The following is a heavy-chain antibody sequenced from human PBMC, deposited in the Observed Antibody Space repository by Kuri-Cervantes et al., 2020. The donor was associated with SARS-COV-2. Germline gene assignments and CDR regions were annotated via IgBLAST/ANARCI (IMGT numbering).Heavy chain of an antibody. V-gene: IGHV3-30*07. Sequence: GESLKISCAASGFTFSSYAMHWVRQAPGKGLEWVAVISYDGSNKYYADSVKGRFTISRDNSKNTLYLQMNSLRAEDTAVYYCAKEITQYTSNWGFDYWGQGTLVTVSS. CDR2: ISYDGSNK. J-gene: IGHJ4*02. CDR3: AKEITQYTSNWGFDY. D-gene: IGHD7-27*01. CDR1: GFTFSSYA.